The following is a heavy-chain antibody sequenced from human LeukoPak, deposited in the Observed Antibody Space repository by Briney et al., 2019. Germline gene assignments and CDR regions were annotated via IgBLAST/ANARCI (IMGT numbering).Heavy chain of an antibody. V-gene: IGHV3-23*01. CDR2: INGSGGST. CDR3: AKSGIAVAGLGNYFDY. CDR1: GFTFNNYA. J-gene: IGHJ4*02. Sequence: PGGSLRLSCAASGFTFNNYAMSWVRQAPGKGLEWVSAINGSGGSTSYADSVKGRFTISRDNSKNTLYLQMNSLRAEDTAVYYCAKSGIAVAGLGNYFDYWGQGTLVTVSS. D-gene: IGHD6-19*01.